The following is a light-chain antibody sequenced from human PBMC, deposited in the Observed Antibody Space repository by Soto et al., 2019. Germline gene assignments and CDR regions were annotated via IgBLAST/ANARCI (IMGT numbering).Light chain of an antibody. CDR1: NSNIGRND. Sequence: QSVLAQPPSASGTPGQRVTISCSGSNSNIGRNDVTWYQQVPGTAPQCLIYSNDQRPSGVPDRISGSRSGNSASLAISGLQSGDEAEYYGAAWDDTLRARVFGGGTEVTVL. CDR3: AAWDDTLRARV. V-gene: IGLV1-44*01. J-gene: IGLJ2*01. CDR2: SND.